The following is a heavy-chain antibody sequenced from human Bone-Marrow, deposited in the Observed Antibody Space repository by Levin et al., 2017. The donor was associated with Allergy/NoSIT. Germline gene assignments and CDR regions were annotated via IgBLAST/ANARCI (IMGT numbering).Heavy chain of an antibody. D-gene: IGHD2/OR15-2a*01. CDR2: IRSSGSST. Sequence: PGGSLRLSCAASGFIFSSYDMTWVRQAPGKGLEWVSAIRSSGSSTYYADSVKGRFTISRDNSNNTLYLQMNSLRAEDSAIYYCAKDFFVWGQGTTVTVSS. J-gene: IGHJ6*02. V-gene: IGHV3-23*01. CDR1: GFIFSSYD. CDR3: AKDFFV.